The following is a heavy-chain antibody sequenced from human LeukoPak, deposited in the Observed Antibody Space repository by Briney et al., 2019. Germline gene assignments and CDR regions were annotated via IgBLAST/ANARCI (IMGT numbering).Heavy chain of an antibody. CDR1: GGSISSYY. CDR3: ARQSSGWYGWFDP. V-gene: IGHV4-59*01. CDR2: IYYSGST. D-gene: IGHD6-19*01. J-gene: IGHJ5*02. Sequence: PSETLSLTCTVSGGSISSYYWSWIRQPPGKGLEWIGYIYYSGSTNYNPSLKSRVTISVDTSKNRFSLKLSSVTAADTAVYYCARQSSGWYGWFDPWGQGTLVTVSS.